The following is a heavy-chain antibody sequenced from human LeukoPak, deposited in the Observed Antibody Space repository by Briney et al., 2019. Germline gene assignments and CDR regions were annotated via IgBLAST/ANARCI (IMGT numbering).Heavy chain of an antibody. D-gene: IGHD3-16*01. J-gene: IGHJ4*02. V-gene: IGHV3-7*01. CDR1: GFTFSSYW. Sequence: GGSLRLSCSASGFTFSSYWMSWVRQTTGKGLECVAKIREDGNEKFYVDSVKGRFTISRDNAKNSVYLQMNSLRVEDTAVYFCARDYIGGWNDHWGQGTLVTVS. CDR2: IREDGNEK. CDR3: ARDYIGGWNDH.